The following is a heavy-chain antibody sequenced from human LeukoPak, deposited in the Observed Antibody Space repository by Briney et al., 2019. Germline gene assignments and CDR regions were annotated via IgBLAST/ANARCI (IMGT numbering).Heavy chain of an antibody. CDR3: AKAPHIVVTISPNFDY. D-gene: IGHD5-12*01. V-gene: IGHV3-23*01. Sequence: GRSLRLSCAASGFTFSNYAMSWVRQAPGKGLEWVSAISGSGGSTYYADSVKGRFTISRDNSKNTLYLQMNSLRAEDTAAYYCAKAPHIVVTISPNFDYWGQGTLVTVSS. J-gene: IGHJ4*02. CDR1: GFTFSNYA. CDR2: ISGSGGST.